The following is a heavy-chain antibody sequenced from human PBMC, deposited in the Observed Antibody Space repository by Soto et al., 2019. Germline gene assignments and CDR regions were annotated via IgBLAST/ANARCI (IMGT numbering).Heavy chain of an antibody. V-gene: IGHV3-33*01. CDR1: GFTFSSYG. J-gene: IGHJ5*02. Sequence: QVQLVESGGGVVQPGRSLRLSCAASGFTFSSYGMHWVRQAPGKGLEWVAVIWYDGSNKYYADSVKGRFTISRDNSKNTRYLQMNSLRAEDTAVYYCATTSAGTGFDPWGQGTLVTVSS. CDR3: ATTSAGTGFDP. CDR2: IWYDGSNK.